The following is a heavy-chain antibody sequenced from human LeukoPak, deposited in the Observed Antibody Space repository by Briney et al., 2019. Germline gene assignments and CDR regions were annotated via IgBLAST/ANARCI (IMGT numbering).Heavy chain of an antibody. D-gene: IGHD6-13*01. V-gene: IGHV3-48*02. Sequence: GGSLRLSCSASGFTFSIYAMHWVRQAPGKGLEWVSYISSSSSTIYYADSVKGRFTISRDNAKNSLYLQMNSLRDEDTAVYYCARSGQLVGYYFDYWGQGTLVTVSS. CDR1: GFTFSIYA. CDR2: ISSSSSTI. J-gene: IGHJ4*02. CDR3: ARSGQLVGYYFDY.